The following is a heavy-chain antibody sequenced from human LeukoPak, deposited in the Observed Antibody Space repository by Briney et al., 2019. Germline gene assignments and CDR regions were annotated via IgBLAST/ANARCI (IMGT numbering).Heavy chain of an antibody. D-gene: IGHD5-24*01. CDR1: GFTFSSYS. CDR2: ISSSSSTI. J-gene: IGHJ5*02. V-gene: IGHV3-48*01. CDR3: ARGRRLINWFDP. Sequence: GGSLRLSCAASGFTFSSYSMNWVRQAPGKGLEWVSYISSSSSTIYYADSVKGRFTISRDNSKNTLYLQMNSLRAEDTAVYYCARGRRLINWFDPWGQGTLVTVSS.